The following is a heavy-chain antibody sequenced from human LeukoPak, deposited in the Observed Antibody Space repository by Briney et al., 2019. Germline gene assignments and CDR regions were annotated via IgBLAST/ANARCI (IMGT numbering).Heavy chain of an antibody. J-gene: IGHJ4*02. D-gene: IGHD6-13*01. V-gene: IGHV3-7*03. CDR3: ARSLPYGTTWYGRSDF. CDR1: GFPFNAYW. Sequence: GGSLRLSCAASGFPFNAYWMTWVRRAPGKGLEWVANIRQDGDTKYYVDSVKGRFTISRDNAMNSLYLQMNSLRAEDTAIYYCARSLPYGTTWYGRSDFWGQGTLVTVSS. CDR2: IRQDGDTK.